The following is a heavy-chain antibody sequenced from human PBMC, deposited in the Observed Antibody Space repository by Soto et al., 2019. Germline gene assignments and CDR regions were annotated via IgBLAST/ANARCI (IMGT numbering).Heavy chain of an antibody. V-gene: IGHV3-33*01. J-gene: IGHJ4*02. CDR1: GFTFSSYG. Sequence: GGSLRLSCAASGFTFSSYGMHWVRQAPGKGLEWVAVIWYDGSNKYYADSVKGRFTISRDNSKNTLYRQMNSLRAEDTAVYYCARDFLTDYYDSSGYLIDYWGQGTLVTVSS. CDR3: ARDFLTDYYDSSGYLIDY. D-gene: IGHD3-22*01. CDR2: IWYDGSNK.